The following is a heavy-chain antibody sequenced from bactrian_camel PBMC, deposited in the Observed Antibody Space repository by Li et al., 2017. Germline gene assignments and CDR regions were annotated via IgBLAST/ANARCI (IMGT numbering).Heavy chain of an antibody. CDR1: GYTYSGNC. CDR2: IDSDGST. D-gene: IGHD2*01. Sequence: VQLVESGGGLVQPGGSLRLSCAASGYTYSGNCVAWFRQAPGEERGGVAAIDSDGSTTYADYVKGRFTISTDSAKNTLYLQMTSLSPEDSAKYYCAADPRGGGFCFTPERIPTSTWLGQGTQVTVS. V-gene: IGHV3S67*01. J-gene: IGHJ4*01.